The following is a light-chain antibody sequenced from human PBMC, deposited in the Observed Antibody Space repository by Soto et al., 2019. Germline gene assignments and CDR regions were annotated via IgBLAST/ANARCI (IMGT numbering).Light chain of an antibody. Sequence: EVVLTQSPGALSLSPGEGVTLSCRANQSIRGNELAWYRQKRGQAPRLLIYGGSSRAEGIPDRFSGRGTGTNFTLTISRLEPEDSAVYYCQDYGTSHPWTFGQGTKLEIK. J-gene: IGKJ1*01. CDR3: QDYGTSHPWT. CDR2: GGS. CDR1: QSIRGNE. V-gene: IGKV3-20*01.